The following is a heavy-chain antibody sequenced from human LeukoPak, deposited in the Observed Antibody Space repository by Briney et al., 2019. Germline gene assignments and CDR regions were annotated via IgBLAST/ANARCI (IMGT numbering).Heavy chain of an antibody. V-gene: IGHV4-34*01. Sequence: PSETLSLTCAVYGGSFSGYYWSWIRQPPGKGLEWIGEINHSGSTNYNPSLKSRVTISVDTSKNQFSLKPRSVTAADTAVYYCASARDGYNPFDYWGQGTLVTVYS. CDR3: ASARDGYNPFDY. CDR2: INHSGST. J-gene: IGHJ4*02. CDR1: GGSFSGYY. D-gene: IGHD5-24*01.